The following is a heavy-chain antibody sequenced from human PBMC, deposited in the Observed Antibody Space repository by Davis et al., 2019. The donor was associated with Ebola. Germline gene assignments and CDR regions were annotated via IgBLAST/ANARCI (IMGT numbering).Heavy chain of an antibody. CDR1: GFTFNIFD. V-gene: IGHV3-30*02. CDR2: VRSHGSDD. Sequence: GGSLRLSCAASGFTFNIFDMHWVRQAPGRGLEWVAFVRSHGSDDHYADSVKGRFTISRDNSKNTLYLQMNSLRPEDTAVYYCAGDSDDYSFDYWGQGTLVTVSS. D-gene: IGHD4-11*01. CDR3: AGDSDDYSFDY. J-gene: IGHJ4*02.